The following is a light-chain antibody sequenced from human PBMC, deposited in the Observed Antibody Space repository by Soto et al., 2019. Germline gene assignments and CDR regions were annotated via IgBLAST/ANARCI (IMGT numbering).Light chain of an antibody. CDR2: DAS. V-gene: IGKV3D-20*01. Sequence: EIVMTQSPATLSVSPGERATLSCRASQSVSSNYLAWYQQKPGLAPRLLIYDASSRATGIPDRFSGSGSGTDFTLTIDRLEPEDFAVYYCQQSLNPKTFGQGTKVDIK. J-gene: IGKJ1*01. CDR1: QSVSSNY. CDR3: QQSLNPKT.